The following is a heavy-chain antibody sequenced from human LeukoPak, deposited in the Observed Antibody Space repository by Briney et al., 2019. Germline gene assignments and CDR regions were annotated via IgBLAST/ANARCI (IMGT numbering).Heavy chain of an antibody. V-gene: IGHV4-59*11. D-gene: IGHD1-26*01. CDR2: IYYTGDI. J-gene: IGHJ4*02. Sequence: SETLSLTCSVPGGSISSHFWNWIRQPPGKGLEWIAYIYYTGDIKYNPSLRSLVTISIDTFNNDFSLKLSSVSAADTAVYYCAGATDAYYFDFWGQGTLVTVSS. CDR3: AGATDAYYFDF. CDR1: GGSISSHF.